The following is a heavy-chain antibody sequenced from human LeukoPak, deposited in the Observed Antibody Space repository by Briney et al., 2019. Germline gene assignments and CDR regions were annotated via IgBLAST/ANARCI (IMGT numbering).Heavy chain of an antibody. CDR3: ARGGYGDYRFDY. D-gene: IGHD4-17*01. Sequence: SETLSLTCAVSGGSISSGGYSWSWIRQHPGKGLEWIGYIYYSGSTYYNPSLKTRITISVDTSKNQFSLKLSSVTAADTAVYYCARGGYGDYRFDYWGQGTLVTVSS. CDR1: GGSISSGGYS. CDR2: IYYSGST. V-gene: IGHV4-31*11. J-gene: IGHJ4*02.